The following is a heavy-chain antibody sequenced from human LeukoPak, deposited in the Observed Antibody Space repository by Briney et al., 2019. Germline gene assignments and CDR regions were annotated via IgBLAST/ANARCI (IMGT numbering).Heavy chain of an antibody. CDR1: GFTFSIYE. CDR2: ISTSGNNI. V-gene: IGHV3-48*03. Sequence: GGSLRLSCAASGFTFSIYEMNWVRQAPGKGLEWLSHISTSGNNIHYANSVEGRFTISRDDAKNSLYLQMNSLRVEDTALYFCARDATTAVGWVYMDVWGKGTTVTISS. D-gene: IGHD1-1*01. CDR3: ARDATTAVGWVYMDV. J-gene: IGHJ6*03.